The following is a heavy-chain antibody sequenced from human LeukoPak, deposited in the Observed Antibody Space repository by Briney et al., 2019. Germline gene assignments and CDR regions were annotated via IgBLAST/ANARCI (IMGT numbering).Heavy chain of an antibody. CDR1: GFTFSNYA. J-gene: IGHJ4*02. CDR3: ARDGGPGYSSSWYLY. Sequence: PGGSLRLSCAASGFTFSNYAMSWVRQAPGKGLEWVSGISGSGSRTDYADFVKGRFTISRDNAKNSLYLQMNSLRAEDTAVYYCARDGGPGYSSSWYLYWGQGTLVTVSS. D-gene: IGHD6-13*01. V-gene: IGHV3-23*01. CDR2: ISGSGSRT.